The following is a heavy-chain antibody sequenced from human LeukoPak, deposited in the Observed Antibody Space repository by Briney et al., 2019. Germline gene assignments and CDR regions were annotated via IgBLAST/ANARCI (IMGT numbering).Heavy chain of an antibody. CDR1: GYTFTGYY. Sequence: ASVKVSCKASGYTFTGYYMHWVRQAPGQGLEWMGWINPNSGGTNYAQKFQGRVTMIRDTSISTAYMELSRLRSDDTAVYYCARVQYDFWSGYYRYWGQGTLVTVSS. CDR2: INPNSGGT. D-gene: IGHD3-3*01. V-gene: IGHV1-2*02. CDR3: ARVQYDFWSGYYRY. J-gene: IGHJ4*02.